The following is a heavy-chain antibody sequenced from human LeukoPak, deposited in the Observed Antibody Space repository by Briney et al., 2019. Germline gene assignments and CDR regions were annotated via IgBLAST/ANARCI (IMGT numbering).Heavy chain of an antibody. CDR1: GGSISSSGYY. CDR3: ASTWIQLEGWYFDL. Sequence: SETLSLTCTVSGGSISSSGYYWGWIRQPPGKGLEWIGSIYYSGSTYYNPSLKSRVTISVDTSKNQFSLKLSSVTAADTAVYYCASTWIQLEGWYFDLWGRGTLVTVSS. CDR2: IYYSGST. D-gene: IGHD5-18*01. V-gene: IGHV4-39*01. J-gene: IGHJ2*01.